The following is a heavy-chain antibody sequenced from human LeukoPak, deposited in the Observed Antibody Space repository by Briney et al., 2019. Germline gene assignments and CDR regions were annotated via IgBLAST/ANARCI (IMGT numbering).Heavy chain of an antibody. D-gene: IGHD3-22*01. CDR3: ARDSADYYYDSSGYYFHRPFDY. J-gene: IGHJ4*02. CDR2: IKQDGSEK. CDR1: GFTFSSYW. Sequence: PGGSLRLSCAASGFTFSSYWMSWVRQAPGKGLEWVANIKQDGSEKYYVDSVKGRFTISRDNAKNSLYLQMNSLRAEDTAVYYCARDSADYYYDSSGYYFHRPFDYWGQGTLVTVSS. V-gene: IGHV3-7*01.